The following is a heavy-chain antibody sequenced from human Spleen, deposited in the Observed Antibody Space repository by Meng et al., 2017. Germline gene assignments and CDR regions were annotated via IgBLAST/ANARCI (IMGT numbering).Heavy chain of an antibody. V-gene: IGHV1-2*02. D-gene: IGHD2-15*01. CDR3: ARDLIVVVVAAPGYYYYYGMDV. CDR1: GYTFTGYY. J-gene: IGHJ6*02. Sequence: ASVKVSCKASGYTFTGYYMHWVRQAPGQGLEWMGWINPNSGGTNYAQKFQGRVTMTRDTSISTAYMELSRLRSDDTAVYYCARDLIVVVVAAPGYYYYYGMDVWGQGTTVTVSS. CDR2: INPNSGGT.